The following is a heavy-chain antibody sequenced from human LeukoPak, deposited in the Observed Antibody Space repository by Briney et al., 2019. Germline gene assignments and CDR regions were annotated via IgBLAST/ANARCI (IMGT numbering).Heavy chain of an antibody. Sequence: SETLSLTCTVSGASVTATNYYWAWIRQPPGKGLEWLGTVSYNDITYYNPSLLGRVAVSRGTPKTRFSLDLTSVTTEDTAVYFCARNLRGLPSDSWGRGILVTVTS. CDR1: GASVTATNYY. CDR2: VSYNDIT. D-gene: IGHD4-17*01. J-gene: IGHJ5*01. CDR3: ARNLRGLPSDS. V-gene: IGHV4-39*01.